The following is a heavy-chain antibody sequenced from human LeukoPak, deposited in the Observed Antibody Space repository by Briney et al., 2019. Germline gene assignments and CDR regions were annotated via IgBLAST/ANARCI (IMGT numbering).Heavy chain of an antibody. J-gene: IGHJ6*02. CDR2: IYYSGST. CDR3: ARADGYYYGMDV. CDR1: GGSISSYY. Sequence: SETLSLTCTVSGGSISSYYWSWIRQPPGEGLEWIRYIYYSGSTDYNPSLKSRVTILVDTSKNQFSLKLSSVTAADTAVYYCARADGYYYGMDVWGQGTTVTVSS. V-gene: IGHV4-59*01.